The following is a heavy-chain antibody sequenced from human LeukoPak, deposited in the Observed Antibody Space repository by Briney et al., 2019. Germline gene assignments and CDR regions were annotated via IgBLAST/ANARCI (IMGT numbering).Heavy chain of an antibody. D-gene: IGHD4-17*01. V-gene: IGHV3-74*01. Sequence: PGGSLRLSCVASGFTFSSYWMHWVRQVPGKGLVWVSRFSNDGSTTDYADSVKGRFTISRDNAKNTLYLQMNSLRAEDTALYYCARDLGSPGTNVDYWGQGTLVTVSS. CDR2: FSNDGSTT. J-gene: IGHJ4*02. CDR3: ARDLGSPGTNVDY. CDR1: GFTFSSYW.